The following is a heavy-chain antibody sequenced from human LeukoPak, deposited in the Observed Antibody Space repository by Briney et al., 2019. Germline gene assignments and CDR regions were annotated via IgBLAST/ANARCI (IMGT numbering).Heavy chain of an antibody. CDR3: ERDRTVTDPDAFDI. V-gene: IGHV4-4*02. CDR2: IYHSGST. CDR1: GGSISSSNW. D-gene: IGHD1/OR15-1a*01. J-gene: IGHJ3*02. Sequence: SETRSLTPAVSGGSISSSNWWSWVGQPPGKGLEWIGEIYHSGSTNYNPTLKSRVTISVDKSKNQFSLKLGSVTAADTAVYSCERDRTVTDPDAFDIWGQGTMVTVSS.